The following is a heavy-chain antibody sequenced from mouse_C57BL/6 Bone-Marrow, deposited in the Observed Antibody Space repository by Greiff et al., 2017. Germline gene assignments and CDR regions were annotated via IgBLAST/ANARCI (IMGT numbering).Heavy chain of an antibody. V-gene: IGHV1-59*01. CDR1: GYTFTSYW. Sequence: QVQLQQPGAELVRPGTSVKLSCTASGYTFTSYWMHWVKQRPGQGLEWIGVIDPSDSYTNSNQKFKGKATLTVDTSSSTAYMQLSSLTSEDSAVXYCARRDYWGQGTTLTVSS. CDR2: IDPSDSYT. J-gene: IGHJ2*01. CDR3: ARRDY.